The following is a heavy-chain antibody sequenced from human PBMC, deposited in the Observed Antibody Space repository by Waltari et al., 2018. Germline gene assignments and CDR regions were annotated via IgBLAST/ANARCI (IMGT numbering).Heavy chain of an antibody. V-gene: IGHV4-59*08. CDR1: GDAAFLGDGH. CDR2: LLNSGTT. CDR3: ARLPTKYYDSLGWGFFDQ. D-gene: IGHD3-22*01. Sequence: HVQLPESGPGRLQPSETLSLPSPVAGDAAFLGDGHWAWFRQAPGKELEWIAYLLNSGTTKCTPSLESRVTVSAVTSKKQFSLRLTSVTAADTAVYYCARLPTKYYDSLGWGFFDQWGPGILVTVSS. J-gene: IGHJ4*02.